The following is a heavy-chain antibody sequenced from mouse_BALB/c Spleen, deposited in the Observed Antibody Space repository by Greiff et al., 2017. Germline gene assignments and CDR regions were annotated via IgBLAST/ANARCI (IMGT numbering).Heavy chain of an antibody. J-gene: IGHJ4*01. Sequence: EVKVEESGGGLVQPGGSMKLSCVASGFTFSNYWMNWVRQSPEKGLEWVAEIRLKSNNYATHYAESVKGRFTISRDDSKSSVYLQMNNLRAEDTGIYYCTRKYGNYVDAMDYWGQGTSVTVSS. CDR2: IRLKSNNYAT. CDR3: TRKYGNYVDAMDY. D-gene: IGHD2-10*02. CDR1: GFTFSNYW. V-gene: IGHV6-6*02.